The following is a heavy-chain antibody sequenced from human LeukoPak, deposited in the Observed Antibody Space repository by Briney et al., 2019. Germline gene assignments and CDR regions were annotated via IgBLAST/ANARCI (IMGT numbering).Heavy chain of an antibody. Sequence: SETLSLTCTVSGGSISDHYWSWIRQTPGKRLQWIGYINYSGNTNYNPSLAGRVSVSVDTSKNQFSLKLSSVTAADTAAYYCARHGYDTGNYQAHFDYWGQGTLVTVSS. CDR1: GGSISDHY. D-gene: IGHD3-9*01. V-gene: IGHV4-59*08. CDR3: ARHGYDTGNYQAHFDY. CDR2: INYSGNT. J-gene: IGHJ4*02.